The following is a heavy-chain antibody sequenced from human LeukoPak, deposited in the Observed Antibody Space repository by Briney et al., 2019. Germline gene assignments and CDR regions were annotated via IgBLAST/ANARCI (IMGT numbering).Heavy chain of an antibody. Sequence: GASVKVSCKASGYTFTGYYMHWVRQAPGQGLEWMGWINPNSGGTNYAQKFQGRVTMTRDTSISTAYMELSRLRSDDTAVYYCARDGYSSSSPFFDYWGQGTLVTVSS. J-gene: IGHJ4*02. CDR2: INPNSGGT. V-gene: IGHV1-2*02. CDR1: GYTFTGYY. D-gene: IGHD6-6*01. CDR3: ARDGYSSSSPFFDY.